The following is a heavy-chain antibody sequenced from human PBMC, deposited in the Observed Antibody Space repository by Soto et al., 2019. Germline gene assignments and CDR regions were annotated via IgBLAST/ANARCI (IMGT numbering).Heavy chain of an antibody. CDR3: ARETPSAAAAYYYYGLDV. D-gene: IGHD6-13*01. Sequence: QVQLVQSGAEVKKAGSSVKVSCKVSGGTFSSYFINWVRQAPGQGLEGVGGIIPVFGTASYAEKFQGRVTITADESTSTAYMELSRLRSDDTAVYYCARETPSAAAAYYYYGLDVWGQGTTVTVPS. CDR1: GGTFSSYF. J-gene: IGHJ6*02. CDR2: IIPVFGTA. V-gene: IGHV1-69*01.